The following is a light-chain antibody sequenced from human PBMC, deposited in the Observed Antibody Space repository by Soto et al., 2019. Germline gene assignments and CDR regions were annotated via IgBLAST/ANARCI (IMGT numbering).Light chain of an antibody. V-gene: IGLV3-21*04. CDR2: YDS. CDR1: NIGSKS. CDR3: QVWDSSSDPHWV. J-gene: IGLJ3*02. Sequence: SYELTQPPSVSVAPGKTARITCGGNNIGSKSVHWYQQKPGQAPVLVIYYDSDRPSGIPERFSGSNSGNTATLTISRVEAGDEADYYFQVWDSSSDPHWVFGGGTKLTVL.